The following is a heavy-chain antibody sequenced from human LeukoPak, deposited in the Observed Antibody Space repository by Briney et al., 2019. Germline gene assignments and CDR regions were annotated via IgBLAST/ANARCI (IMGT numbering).Heavy chain of an antibody. CDR2: IYYSGST. J-gene: IGHJ4*02. CDR1: GGSISSYY. Sequence: SETLPLTCTVSGGSISSYYWSWIRQPPGKGLEWIGYIYYSGSTNYNPSLKSRVTISVDTSKNQFSLKLSSVTAADTAVYYCARESVSNYYGSGPGDYWGQGTLVTVSS. V-gene: IGHV4-59*01. D-gene: IGHD3-10*01. CDR3: ARESVSNYYGSGPGDY.